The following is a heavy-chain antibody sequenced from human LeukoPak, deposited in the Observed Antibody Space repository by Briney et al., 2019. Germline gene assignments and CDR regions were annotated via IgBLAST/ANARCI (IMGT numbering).Heavy chain of an antibody. J-gene: IGHJ5*02. D-gene: IGHD3-10*01. Sequence: PSETLSLTCAVYGGSFSGYYWSWIRQPPGKGLEWIREINHSGSTNYNPSLKSRVTISVDTSKNQFSLKLSSVTAADTAVYYCARRRYYYGSGSYSPRFNWFDPWGQGTLVTVSS. V-gene: IGHV4-34*01. CDR2: INHSGST. CDR1: GGSFSGYY. CDR3: ARRRYYYGSGSYSPRFNWFDP.